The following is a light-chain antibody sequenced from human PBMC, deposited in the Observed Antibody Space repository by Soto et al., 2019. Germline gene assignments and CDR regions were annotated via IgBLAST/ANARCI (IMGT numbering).Light chain of an antibody. V-gene: IGLV2-14*01. CDR2: DVT. J-gene: IGLJ1*01. Sequence: SALTQPASVSGSPGQSITISCTGTRSDVGGYNYVYWHQQHPGKAPKLMIYDVTNRPSGVSDRFSGSKSGNTASLTISGLQAEDEADYYCSSYTSSSTYVFGAGTKLTVL. CDR1: RSDVGGYNY. CDR3: SSYTSSSTYV.